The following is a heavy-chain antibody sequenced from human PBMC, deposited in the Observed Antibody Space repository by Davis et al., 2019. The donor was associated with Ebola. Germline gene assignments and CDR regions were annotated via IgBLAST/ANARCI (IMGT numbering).Heavy chain of an antibody. V-gene: IGHV3-74*01. CDR3: ARSSYQPEY. CDR1: GFTFSSYW. D-gene: IGHD2-2*01. Sequence: PGGSLRLSCAASGFTFSSYWMHWVRQTPGKGLVWVSRINTDGSFTDYADSVKGRFTISRDNARNTVSLQMNSLRAGDTAVYYCARSSYQPEYWGQGTLVTVSS. CDR2: INTDGSFT. J-gene: IGHJ4*02.